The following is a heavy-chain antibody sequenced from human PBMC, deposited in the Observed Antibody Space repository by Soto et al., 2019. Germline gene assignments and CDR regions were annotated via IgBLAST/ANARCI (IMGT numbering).Heavy chain of an antibody. CDR1: GFTFSSYA. Sequence: GGSLRLSCAASGFTFSSYAMHWVRQAPGKGLEWVAVISYDGSNKYYADSVKGRFTISRDNSKNTLYLQMNSLRAEDAAVYYCASNLGEDFWSGTYFDYWGQGTLVTVSS. CDR2: ISYDGSNK. CDR3: ASNLGEDFWSGTYFDY. V-gene: IGHV3-30-3*01. J-gene: IGHJ4*02. D-gene: IGHD3-3*01.